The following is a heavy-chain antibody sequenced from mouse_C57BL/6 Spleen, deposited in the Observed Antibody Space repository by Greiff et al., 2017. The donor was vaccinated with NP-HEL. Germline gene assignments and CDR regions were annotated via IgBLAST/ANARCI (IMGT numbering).Heavy chain of an antibody. Sequence: VQLQQSGAELVKPGASVKLSCKASGYTFTSYWMHWVKQRPGQGLEWIGMIHPNSGSTNYNEKFKSKATLTVDKSSSTAYMQLSSLTSEDSAVYYCARETYSSLAYWGQGTLVTVSA. CDR2: IHPNSGST. D-gene: IGHD3-1*01. CDR1: GYTFTSYW. J-gene: IGHJ3*01. V-gene: IGHV1-64*01. CDR3: ARETYSSLAY.